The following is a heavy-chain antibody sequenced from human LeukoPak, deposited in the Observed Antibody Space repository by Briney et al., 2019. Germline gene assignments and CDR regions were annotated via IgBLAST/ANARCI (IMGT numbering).Heavy chain of an antibody. CDR1: GGSFSGYY. Sequence: SETLSLTCAVYGGSFSGYYWSWIRQPPGKGLGWIGEINHSGSTNYNPSLKSRVTISVDTSKNQFSLKLSSVTAADTAVYYCARAKYLYCSSTSCYGGYYYYGMDVWGQGTTVTVSS. D-gene: IGHD2-2*01. V-gene: IGHV4-34*01. J-gene: IGHJ6*02. CDR2: INHSGST. CDR3: ARAKYLYCSSTSCYGGYYYYGMDV.